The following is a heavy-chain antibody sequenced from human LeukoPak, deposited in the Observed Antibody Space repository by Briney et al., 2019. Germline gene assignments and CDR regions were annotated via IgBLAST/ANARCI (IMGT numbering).Heavy chain of an antibody. Sequence: PGGSLRLSCAASGFTVSSNYMSWVRQAPGKGLEWVSVIYSGGSTYYADSVKGRFTISRDNSKNTLYLQMNSLRAEDTAVYYCAGERIAAAGGYYYMDVWGKGTTVTVSS. CDR1: GFTVSSNY. J-gene: IGHJ6*03. CDR2: IYSGGST. D-gene: IGHD6-13*01. V-gene: IGHV3-53*01. CDR3: AGERIAAAGGYYYMDV.